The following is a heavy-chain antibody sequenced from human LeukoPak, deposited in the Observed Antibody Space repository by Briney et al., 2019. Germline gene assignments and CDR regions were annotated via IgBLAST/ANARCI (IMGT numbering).Heavy chain of an antibody. Sequence: GGSLRLSRAASGFAFSSSWMHWVRQAPGKGLVWVSRINSDGSSRTYADSVKGRFTISRDNAKNTLYLQMNSLRAEDTAVYYCARNQYFDSSGYYVGFDYWGQGTLVTVSS. J-gene: IGHJ4*02. V-gene: IGHV3-74*01. CDR2: INSDGSSR. D-gene: IGHD3-22*01. CDR1: GFAFSSSW. CDR3: ARNQYFDSSGYYVGFDY.